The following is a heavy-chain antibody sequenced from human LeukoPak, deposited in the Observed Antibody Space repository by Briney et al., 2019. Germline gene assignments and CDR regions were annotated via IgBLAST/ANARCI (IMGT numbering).Heavy chain of an antibody. D-gene: IGHD3-10*01. Sequence: SVTVSFKASGGTFISYAISWVRQAPGQGREWMGRIIPILGIANYAQKFQGRVTITADKSTSTAYMELSSLRSEDTAVYYCARETYYYGSGHYYYYGMDVWGQGTTVTVSS. CDR1: GGTFISYA. J-gene: IGHJ6*02. CDR2: IIPILGIA. V-gene: IGHV1-69*04. CDR3: ARETYYYGSGHYYYYGMDV.